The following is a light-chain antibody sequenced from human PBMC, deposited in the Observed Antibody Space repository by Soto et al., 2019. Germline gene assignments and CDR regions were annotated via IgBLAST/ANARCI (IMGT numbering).Light chain of an antibody. J-gene: IGKJ1*01. CDR1: QSISSY. V-gene: IGKV1-39*01. CDR3: QHYNSYSEA. CDR2: AAS. Sequence: DIHISHAPFSLSIPVAARVTITCLASQSISSYLNWYQQRPGNAPKLLIYAASSLHGGVPSRFSASGSGTDFTLTISSLQPEDFATYYCQHYNSYSEAFGQGTKVDIK.